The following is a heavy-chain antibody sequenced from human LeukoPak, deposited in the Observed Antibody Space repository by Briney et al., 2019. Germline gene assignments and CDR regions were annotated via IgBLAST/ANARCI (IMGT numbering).Heavy chain of an antibody. J-gene: IGHJ3*02. V-gene: IGHV4-34*01. CDR3: ASPSTTINIGSDAFDI. CDR2: INHSGST. Sequence: PSETLSLTCAVYGGSFSGYYWSWIRQPPGKGLEWIGEINHSGSTNYNPSLKSRVTISVDTSKNQFSLKLSSVTAADTAVYYCASPSTTINIGSDAFDIWGQGTMVTVSS. D-gene: IGHD2/OR15-2a*01. CDR1: GGSFSGYY.